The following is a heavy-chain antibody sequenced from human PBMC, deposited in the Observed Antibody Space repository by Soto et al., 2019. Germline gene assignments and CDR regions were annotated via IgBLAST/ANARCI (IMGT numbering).Heavy chain of an antibody. J-gene: IGHJ5*01. D-gene: IGHD3-9*01. CDR2: ISWNSDSI. V-gene: IGHV3-9*01. CDR3: AKLRYFDWSSYNWFEY. CDR1: GFTFDDYA. Sequence: PGGSLRLSCAASGFTFDDYAMHWVRQAPGKGLEWVSGISWNSDSIGYADSVKGRFTISRDNSKNTLYLQMNSLRVEDTAVYYCAKLRYFDWSSYNWFEYWGQGTPVTVSS.